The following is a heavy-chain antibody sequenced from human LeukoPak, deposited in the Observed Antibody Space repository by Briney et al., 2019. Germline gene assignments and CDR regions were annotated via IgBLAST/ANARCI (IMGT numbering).Heavy chain of an antibody. D-gene: IGHD2-2*03. Sequence: GGSLRLSCAASGFTFSSYGMHWVRQAPGKGLEWVAVIWYDGSNKYYADSVKGRFTISRDNSKNTLYLQMNSLRAEDTAVNYCARDLDIVVVPAARGYYYYGMDVWGQGTTVTVSS. CDR3: ARDLDIVVVPAARGYYYYGMDV. CDR1: GFTFSSYG. J-gene: IGHJ6*02. V-gene: IGHV3-33*01. CDR2: IWYDGSNK.